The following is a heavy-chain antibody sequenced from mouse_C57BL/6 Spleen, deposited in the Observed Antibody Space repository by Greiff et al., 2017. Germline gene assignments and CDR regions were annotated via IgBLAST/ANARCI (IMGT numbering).Heavy chain of an antibody. D-gene: IGHD2-12*01. J-gene: IGHJ3*01. Sequence: QVQLQQPGAELVRPGSSVKLSCKASGYTFTSSWMHWVKQRPIQGLEWIGNIDPSDSDTHSNQKFKDKATLPVDKSSNTAYLQLSSLPSADSAVYYCARDYYSWFAYWGQGTLVTVSA. CDR3: ARDYYSWFAY. CDR2: IDPSDSDT. CDR1: GYTFTSSW. V-gene: IGHV1-52*01.